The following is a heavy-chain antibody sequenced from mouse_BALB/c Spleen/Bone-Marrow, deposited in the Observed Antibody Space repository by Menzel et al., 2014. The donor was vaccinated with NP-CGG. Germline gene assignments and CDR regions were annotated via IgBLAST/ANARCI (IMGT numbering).Heavy chain of an antibody. Sequence: SGPEVVKPGASVKISCKTSGYTFTEYTMHWVKQSHGKSLEWIGGINPNNGGTTYNQKFKGKATLTVDKSSSTAYMELRSLTSEDSAVYYCARSYGYERSWLAYWGQGTLVTVSA. J-gene: IGHJ3*01. D-gene: IGHD2-2*01. CDR3: ARSYGYERSWLAY. V-gene: IGHV1-18*01. CDR1: GYTFTEYT. CDR2: INPNNGGT.